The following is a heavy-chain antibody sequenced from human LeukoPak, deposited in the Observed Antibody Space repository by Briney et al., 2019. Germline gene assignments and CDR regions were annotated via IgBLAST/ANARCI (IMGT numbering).Heavy chain of an antibody. D-gene: IGHD4-11*01. V-gene: IGHV4-34*01. J-gene: IGHJ5*02. CDR2: VNHSGST. Sequence: PSETLSLTCAVYGGSFSGYYWSWIRQPPGKGLEWIGEVNHSGSTNYNPSLKSRVTISVDTSKNQFSLKLSSVTAADTAVYYCARGLTTVSSYNWFDPWGQGTLVTVSS. CDR3: ARGLTTVSSYNWFDP. CDR1: GGSFSGYY.